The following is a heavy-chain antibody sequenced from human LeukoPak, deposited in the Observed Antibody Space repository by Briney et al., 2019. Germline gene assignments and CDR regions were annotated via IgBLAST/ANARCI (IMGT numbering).Heavy chain of an antibody. V-gene: IGHV4-39*01. D-gene: IGHD3-3*01. CDR1: GVSVSSSNFY. CDR3: AKNGQSGFSFDP. J-gene: IGHJ5*02. CDR2: IYYTGIT. Sequence: SETLSLTCTVSGVSVSSSNFYWGWVRQPPGKGLEWIGSIYYTGITQYNPSLKGRVTIAEDTSKNQFSLKLNSVTAADTAVYYCAKNGQSGFSFDPWGQGTLVTVSS.